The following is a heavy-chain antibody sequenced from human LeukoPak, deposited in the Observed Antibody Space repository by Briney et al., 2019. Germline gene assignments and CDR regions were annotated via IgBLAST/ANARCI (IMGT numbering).Heavy chain of an antibody. CDR1: GASTSSSF. Sequence: PSETLSLTCTVSGASTSSSFWSWIRQSPGKGLEWIGYINYRGETSQNPSLESRVSMSVDTSKNQISLQLTSVTAADTAVYYCARMIVATLRIGVYFYHGMDVWGQGTTVTVSS. CDR3: ARMIVATLRIGVYFYHGMDV. J-gene: IGHJ6*02. CDR2: INYRGET. D-gene: IGHD3/OR15-3a*01. V-gene: IGHV4-59*08.